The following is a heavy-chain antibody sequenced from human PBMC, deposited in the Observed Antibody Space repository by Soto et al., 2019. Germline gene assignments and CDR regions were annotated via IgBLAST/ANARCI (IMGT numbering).Heavy chain of an antibody. CDR3: ATGLRGYSYGPEY. CDR1: GFTFSSCE. D-gene: IGHD2-15*01. CDR2: ISNTGNTI. V-gene: IGHV3-48*03. J-gene: IGHJ4*02. Sequence: EVQLVESGGGLVQPGGSLRLSCAASGFTFSSCEMNWVRQAPGKGLEWVSYISNTGNTIFYADSVRGRFTISRDNAKKSLFLPMSSLRAEETAVYYCATGLRGYSYGPEYWCQGTLVTVSS.